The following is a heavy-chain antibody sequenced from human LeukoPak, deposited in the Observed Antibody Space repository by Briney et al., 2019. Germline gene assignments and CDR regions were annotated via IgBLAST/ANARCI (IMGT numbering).Heavy chain of an antibody. D-gene: IGHD5-12*01. CDR1: GFTFSSYA. CDR3: ARDHRYAFDN. CDR2: ISYDGSNK. V-gene: IGHV3-30*04. J-gene: IGHJ4*01. Sequence: PGGSLRLSCAASGFTFSSYAMHWVRQAPGKGLEWVAVISYDGSNKYYADSVKGRFTISRDKARNSLYLQMNSLRVEDTAVYYCARDHRYAFDNWGHGTLVTVS.